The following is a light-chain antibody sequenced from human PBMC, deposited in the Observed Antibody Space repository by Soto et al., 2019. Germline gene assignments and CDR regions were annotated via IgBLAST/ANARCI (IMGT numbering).Light chain of an antibody. V-gene: IGKV3-20*01. CDR2: DAS. CDR1: QSVTSSN. CDR3: QQYGASPVT. J-gene: IGKJ2*01. Sequence: VLTQSPGTLSLSPGEGATLSCRASQSVTSSNLAWYQQKPGQAPRLLIYDASIRASGIPDRFSGSGSGTDFILPISRLEPEDVAVYYCQQYGASPVTFGQGTKLEIK.